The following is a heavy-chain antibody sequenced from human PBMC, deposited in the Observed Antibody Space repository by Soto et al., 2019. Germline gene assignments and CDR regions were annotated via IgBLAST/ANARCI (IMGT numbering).Heavy chain of an antibody. Sequence: QVQLVQSGAEVKKPGASVKVSCKASGYTFTSYAMHWVRQAPGQRLEWMGWINAGNGNTKYSQKFQGRVTITRDTSASTAYMELSSLRSEATAVYYCARDLGVGAASDYWGQGPLVTVSS. CDR2: INAGNGNT. J-gene: IGHJ4*02. CDR1: GYTFTSYA. CDR3: ARDLGVGAASDY. V-gene: IGHV1-3*01. D-gene: IGHD1-26*01.